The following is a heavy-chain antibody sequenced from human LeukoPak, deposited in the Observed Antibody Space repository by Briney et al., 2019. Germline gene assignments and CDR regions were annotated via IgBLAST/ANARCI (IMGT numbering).Heavy chain of an antibody. D-gene: IGHD2-15*01. V-gene: IGHV4-4*07. J-gene: IGHJ5*02. CDR3: ALVHCSGGSCYFP. Sequence: SETLSLTCTVSGGSISSYYWSWIRQPAGKGLEWIGRIYTSGSTNYNPSLKSRVTMSVDTSKNQFSLKLSSVTAADTAVYYCALVHCSGGSCYFPWGQGTLVTASS. CDR1: GGSISSYY. CDR2: IYTSGST.